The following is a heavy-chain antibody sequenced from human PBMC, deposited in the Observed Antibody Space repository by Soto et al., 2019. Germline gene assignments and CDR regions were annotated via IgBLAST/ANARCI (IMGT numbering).Heavy chain of an antibody. CDR3: ARERRGDGNAEL. Sequence: DVQVVESGGGLVLPGGSLRLSCAASGFTVSTRRMSWFRQSPGKGLEWVSVIYSGGNTYYADSVKGRFTISRDNSQTTLYIQMNSLSAEDTAVYYCARERRGDGNAELWGQGTLVTVSS. CDR2: IYSGGNT. J-gene: IGHJ4*02. D-gene: IGHD1-7*01. CDR1: GFTVSTRR. V-gene: IGHV3-66*01.